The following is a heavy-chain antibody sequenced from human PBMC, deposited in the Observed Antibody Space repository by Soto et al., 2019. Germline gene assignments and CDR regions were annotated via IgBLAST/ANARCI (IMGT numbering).Heavy chain of an antibody. Sequence: QVQLVQSGAEEKKPGASVKVSCKASGYTFTSYAMHWVRQAPGQRLEWMGWINAGNGNTKYSQKFQGRVTITRDTSASTAYTELSSLRSEDTAVYYCARSMVVVTALDYWGQGTLVTVSS. D-gene: IGHD2-21*02. J-gene: IGHJ4*02. CDR3: ARSMVVVTALDY. V-gene: IGHV1-3*05. CDR1: GYTFTSYA. CDR2: INAGNGNT.